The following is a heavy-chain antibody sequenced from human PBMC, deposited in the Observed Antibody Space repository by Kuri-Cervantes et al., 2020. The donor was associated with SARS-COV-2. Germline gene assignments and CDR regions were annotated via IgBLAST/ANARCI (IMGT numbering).Heavy chain of an antibody. J-gene: IGHJ6*02. CDR2: IIPILGIA. CDR1: GGTFSSYA. V-gene: IGHV1-69*04. CDR3: AREEKRIYSYGMDV. Sequence: SVKVSCKASGGTFSSYAISWVRQAPGQGLEWMGRIIPILGIANYAQKFQGRVTITADKSTSTAYMELSSLRSEDTAVYYCAREEKRIYSYGMDVWGQGTTVTVSS.